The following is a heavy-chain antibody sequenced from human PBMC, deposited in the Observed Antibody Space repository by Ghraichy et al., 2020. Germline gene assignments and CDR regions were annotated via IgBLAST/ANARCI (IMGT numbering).Heavy chain of an antibody. CDR3: AKDATIVGRPFHS. V-gene: IGHV3-23*01. CDR1: GFTFSSYT. CDR2: ISGSGSNI. Sequence: LSLTCAASGFTFSSYTMHWVRQAPGKGLEWVSGISGSGSNIHYADSMKGRFTISRDNSKNTLLLQMNSLRAEDTAVYFCAKDATIVGRPFHSWGQGTLVTVSS. J-gene: IGHJ4*02. D-gene: IGHD3-16*02.